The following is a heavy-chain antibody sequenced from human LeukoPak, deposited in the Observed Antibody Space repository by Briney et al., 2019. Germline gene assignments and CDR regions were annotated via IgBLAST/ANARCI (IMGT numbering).Heavy chain of an antibody. D-gene: IGHD6-19*01. V-gene: IGHV3-21*05. CDR3: ARDGWYSSGWYSNYYYYYMDV. J-gene: IGHJ6*03. CDR2: ISSSGSYI. CDR1: GFTFSSYE. Sequence: PGGSLRLSCAASGFTFSSYEINWVRQAPGKVLEWVSYISSSGSYIYYADSVKGRFTISRDNAKNSLYLQMNSLRAEDTAVYYCARDGWYSSGWYSNYYYYYMDVWGKGTTVTVSS.